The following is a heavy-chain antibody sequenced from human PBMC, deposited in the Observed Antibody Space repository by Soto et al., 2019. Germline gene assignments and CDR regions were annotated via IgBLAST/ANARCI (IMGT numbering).Heavy chain of an antibody. J-gene: IGHJ6*02. V-gene: IGHV1-2*02. CDR1: GYTFTGYY. CDR2: INPNSGGT. CDR3: ARETIVVVPAAYYGMDV. D-gene: IGHD2-2*01. Sequence: GASVKVSCKASGYTFTGYYMHWVRQAPGQGLEWMGWINPNSGGTNYAQKFQGRVTMTRDTPISTAYMELSRLRSDDTAVYYCARETIVVVPAAYYGMDVWGQGTTVTVSS.